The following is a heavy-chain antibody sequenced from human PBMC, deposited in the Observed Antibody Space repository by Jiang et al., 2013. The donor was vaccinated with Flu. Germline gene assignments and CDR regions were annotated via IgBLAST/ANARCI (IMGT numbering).Heavy chain of an antibody. J-gene: IGHJ5*02. CDR2: IIPMFGTV. V-gene: IGHV1-69*06. CDR3: ARATTVTTLGNWFDP. D-gene: IGHD4-17*01. Sequence: SSYTINWVRQAPGQGLEWMGWIIPMFGTVNYVQKFQGRVTITADKSTNTAYMELSSLRSEDTAVYYCARATTVTTLGNWFDPWGQGTLVTVSS. CDR1: SSYT.